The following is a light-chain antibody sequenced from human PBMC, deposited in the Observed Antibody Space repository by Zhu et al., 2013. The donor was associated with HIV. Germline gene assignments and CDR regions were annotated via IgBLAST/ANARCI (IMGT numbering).Light chain of an antibody. Sequence: NMMTQSPATLSVSPGERATLSCRASQSVSSNLAWFQHKPGQAPRLLIYEASNRATGIPARFSGSGSGTDFTLTINNLEPEDFAVYYCQQRSTWLTFGGGTKVEMK. CDR1: QSVSSN. CDR2: EAS. CDR3: QQRSTWLT. V-gene: IGKV3-11*01. J-gene: IGKJ4*01.